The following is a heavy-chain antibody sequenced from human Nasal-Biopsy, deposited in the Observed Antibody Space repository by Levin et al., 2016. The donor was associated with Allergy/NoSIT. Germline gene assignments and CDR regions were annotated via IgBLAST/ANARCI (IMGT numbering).Heavy chain of an antibody. J-gene: IGHJ4*02. Sequence: SGPTLVKPTETLTLTCTVSGFSLTNGMMGVTWIRQPPGQALEWLAQIFSIDEESYSTSLRNRPTISKDTSKSQVVLTMTNMEAVDTATYFCARIVYDSSGYPTFDSWGQGTRVTVSS. D-gene: IGHD3-22*01. V-gene: IGHV2-26*01. CDR3: ARIVYDSSGYPTFDS. CDR2: IFSIDEE. CDR1: GFSLTNGMMG.